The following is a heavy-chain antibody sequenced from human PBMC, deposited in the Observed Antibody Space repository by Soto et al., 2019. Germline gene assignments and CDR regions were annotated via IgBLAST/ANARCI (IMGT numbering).Heavy chain of an antibody. J-gene: IGHJ3*02. Sequence: PGGSLRLSCTASGFTFSSHPMSWVHQAPGRGLEWVSAIAESGGGTAYVDSVKGRFTISRDNAKNRLYLQMNSLRAEDTAVYYCANRLGTYFLSGLPFDIWGQGTMVTVSS. CDR2: IAESGGGT. V-gene: IGHV3-23*01. CDR3: ANRLGTYFLSGLPFDI. CDR1: GFTFSSHP. D-gene: IGHD1-26*01.